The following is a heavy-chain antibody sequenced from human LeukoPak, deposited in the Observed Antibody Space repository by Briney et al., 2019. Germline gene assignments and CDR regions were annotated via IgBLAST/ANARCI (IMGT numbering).Heavy chain of an antibody. V-gene: IGHV3-74*01. CDR3: AREGRYQLPPLDY. J-gene: IGHJ4*02. CDR2: IKTDGST. Sequence: PGGSLRLSCAASGFTFSSYWMHWVRQGPGKGLVWVSRIKTDGSTDYADSVKGRFTISRDNSKNTLYLQMNSLRAEDTAVYYCAREGRYQLPPLDYWGQGTLVTVSS. D-gene: IGHD2-2*01. CDR1: GFTFSSYW.